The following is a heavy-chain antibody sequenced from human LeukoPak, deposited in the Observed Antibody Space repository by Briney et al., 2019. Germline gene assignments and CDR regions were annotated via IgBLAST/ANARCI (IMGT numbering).Heavy chain of an antibody. CDR2: IYNEGST. Sequence: GGSLRLSCAASGFTVSYNYMTWVRQAPGKGLEWVSLIYNEGSTFYADSVRGRFTISRDNSKNTHYLQMNSLRVEDTAVYYCARDTHGGLYWGQGTLVTVST. CDR1: GFTVSYNY. J-gene: IGHJ4*02. CDR3: ARDTHGGLY. V-gene: IGHV3-66*01. D-gene: IGHD3-10*01.